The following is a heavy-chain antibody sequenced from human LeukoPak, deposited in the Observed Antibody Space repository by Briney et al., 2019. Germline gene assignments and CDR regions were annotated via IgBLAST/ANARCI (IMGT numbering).Heavy chain of an antibody. Sequence: ASVKVSCKASGYTFTGYYMHWVRQAPGQGLEWTGWINPNSGGTNYAQKFQGSVTMTRDTSISTAYMELSRLRSDDTAVYYCARVVLMVYAIGGYYFDYWGQGTLVTVSS. V-gene: IGHV1-2*02. CDR2: INPNSGGT. D-gene: IGHD2-8*01. J-gene: IGHJ4*02. CDR1: GYTFTGYY. CDR3: ARVVLMVYAIGGYYFDY.